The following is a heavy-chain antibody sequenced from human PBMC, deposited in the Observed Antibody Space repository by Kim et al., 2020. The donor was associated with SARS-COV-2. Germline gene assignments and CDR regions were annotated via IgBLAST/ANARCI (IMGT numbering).Heavy chain of an antibody. Sequence: AQKFQCRVTMPRDTSTSTVYMELSSLRSEDTAVYYCARDPYGSGTNWFDPWGQGTLVTVSS. CDR3: ARDPYGSGTNWFDP. J-gene: IGHJ5*02. V-gene: IGHV1-46*01. D-gene: IGHD3-10*01.